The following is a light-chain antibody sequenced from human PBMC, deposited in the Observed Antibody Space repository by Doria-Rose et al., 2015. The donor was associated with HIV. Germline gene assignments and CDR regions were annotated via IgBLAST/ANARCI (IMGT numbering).Light chain of an antibody. CDR1: SGSIASNF. V-gene: IGLV6-57*02. J-gene: IGLJ2*01. Sequence: SPGKTVTISCTASSGSIASNFVQWYQQRPGSAPTTVIYEDNQRPSGVPDRFSGSIDSSSNSASLTISGLKTEDEADYYCQSYDSGTVVFGGGTKLTVL. CDR2: EDN. CDR3: QSYDSGTVV.